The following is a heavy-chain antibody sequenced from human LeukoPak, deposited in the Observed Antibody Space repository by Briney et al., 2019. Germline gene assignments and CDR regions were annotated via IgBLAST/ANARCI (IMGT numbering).Heavy chain of an antibody. J-gene: IGHJ4*02. D-gene: IGHD3-22*01. CDR2: ISYDGSNK. Sequence: GGSLRLSCAASGFTFSSYAMHWVRQAPGKGLEWVAVISYDGSNKYYADSVKGRFTISRDNSKNTLYLQMSSLRAEDTAVYYCASMRRYYDSSGYLKPYYFDYWGQGTLVTVSS. CDR1: GFTFSSYA. V-gene: IGHV3-30-3*01. CDR3: ASMRRYYDSSGYLKPYYFDY.